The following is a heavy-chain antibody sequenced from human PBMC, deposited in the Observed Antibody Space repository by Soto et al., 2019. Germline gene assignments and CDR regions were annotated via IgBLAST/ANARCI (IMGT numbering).Heavy chain of an antibody. CDR2: IIPIFGTA. CDR1: GGTFSSYA. J-gene: IGHJ4*02. Sequence: QVQLVQSGAEVKKPGSSVKVSCKASGGTFSSYAISWVRQAPRQGLEWMEGIIPIFGTANYAQKFQGRVTITADESTSTAYMELSSLRSEDTAVYYCARDRGVYYYGSGYKLGAPNPNWGQGTLVTVSS. CDR3: ARDRGVYYYGSGYKLGAPNPN. D-gene: IGHD3-10*01. V-gene: IGHV1-69*01.